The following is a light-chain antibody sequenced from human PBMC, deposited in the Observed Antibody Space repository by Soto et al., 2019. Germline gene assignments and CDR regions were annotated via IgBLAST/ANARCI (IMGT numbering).Light chain of an antibody. J-gene: IGLJ1*01. Sequence: QSVLTQPACVPGSPGQSIPISCTGTSMDVGGYNYVSCYQQHPGKAPKLMIYEVSNRPLGVSSRFSGSKSGNTASLTISGLQAEDEADYYCTSYTSSSTLDVFGTGTKVTVL. CDR3: TSYTSSSTLDV. CDR2: EVS. V-gene: IGLV2-14*01. CDR1: SMDVGGYNY.